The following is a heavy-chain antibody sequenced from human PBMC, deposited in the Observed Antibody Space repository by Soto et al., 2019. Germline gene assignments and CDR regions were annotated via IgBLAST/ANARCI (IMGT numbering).Heavy chain of an antibody. J-gene: IGHJ4*02. Sequence: GASVKVSCKASGYPFTSYYMHRVRQTPGQGLEWMGIINPIGGSTSYAQKFQGRVTMSRDTFTSTVYMELSSLRCEVLSVYYCARDYCTNGVCYPDYWGQGTLVTVSS. V-gene: IGHV1-46*01. CDR3: ARDYCTNGVCYPDY. CDR1: GYPFTSYY. CDR2: INPIGGST. D-gene: IGHD2-8*01.